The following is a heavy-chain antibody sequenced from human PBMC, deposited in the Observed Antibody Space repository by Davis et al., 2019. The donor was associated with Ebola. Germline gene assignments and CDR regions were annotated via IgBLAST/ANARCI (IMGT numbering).Heavy chain of an antibody. D-gene: IGHD1-26*01. CDR3: AKDTSNIWFDI. Sequence: PGGSLRLSCAASGFSFSSYAMSWVRQAPGKGLEWVSAVGAGADTYYADSVKGRFTISRDNSKNTLYLQMNGLRVEDTAIYYCAKDTSNIWFDIWGQGTMVTVSS. V-gene: IGHV3-23*01. J-gene: IGHJ3*02. CDR2: VGAGADT. CDR1: GFSFSSYA.